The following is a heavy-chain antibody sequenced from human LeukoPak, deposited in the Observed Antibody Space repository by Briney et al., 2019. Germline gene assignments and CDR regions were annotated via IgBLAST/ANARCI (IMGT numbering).Heavy chain of an antibody. Sequence: TSETLSLTCTVSGGSISSGGYYWSWIRQHPGKGLEWIGYIYYSGSTYYNPSLKSRVTISVDTSKNQFSLKLSSVTAADTAVYYCARDTLRWPYWYSDLWGRGTLVTVSS. D-gene: IGHD4-23*01. V-gene: IGHV4-31*03. CDR3: ARDTLRWPYWYSDL. J-gene: IGHJ2*01. CDR2: IYYSGST. CDR1: GGSISSGGYY.